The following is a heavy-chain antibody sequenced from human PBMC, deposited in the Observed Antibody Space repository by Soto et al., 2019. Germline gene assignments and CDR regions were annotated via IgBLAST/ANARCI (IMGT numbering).Heavy chain of an antibody. J-gene: IGHJ4*02. Sequence: VQLVQSGAEVREPGASVKVSCKASGYSFTSLDINWVRQTAGQGLEWMGWMQPSTGRTGYAQKFQGRVTMTRDTSIITAYMELTTLTSDDTAVYDCARGVSAGVDYWGQGTLVTVSS. CDR1: GYSFTSLD. V-gene: IGHV1-8*01. CDR2: MQPSTGRT. D-gene: IGHD1-26*01. CDR3: ARGVSAGVDY.